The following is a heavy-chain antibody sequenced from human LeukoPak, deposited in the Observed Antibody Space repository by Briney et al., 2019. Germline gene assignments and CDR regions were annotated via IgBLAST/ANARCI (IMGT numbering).Heavy chain of an antibody. CDR3: ARVGGVVVTAIDY. V-gene: IGHV3-21*01. D-gene: IGHD2-21*02. CDR1: GFTFSSYS. CDR2: ISSSSSYI. J-gene: IGHJ4*02. Sequence: GGSLRLSCAASGFTFSSYSMNWVRQAPGKGLEWVSSISSSSSYIYYADSVKGRFTISRDNAKNSLYLQTNSLRAEDTAVYYCARVGGVVVTAIDYWGQGTLVTVSS.